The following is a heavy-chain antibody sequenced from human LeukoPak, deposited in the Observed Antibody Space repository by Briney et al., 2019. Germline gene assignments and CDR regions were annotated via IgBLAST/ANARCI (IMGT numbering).Heavy chain of an antibody. CDR1: GYTFTNYG. V-gene: IGHV1-18*01. J-gene: IGHJ4*02. CDR2: ISAYNGNT. Sequence: ASVKDSCKASGYTFTNYGFSWVRQAPGQGLEWMGWISAYNGNTNYAQKLQGRVTMTTDTSTSTAYMELRSLRSDDTAVYYCARSYGGNPLTDYWGQGTLVTVSS. CDR3: ARSYGGNPLTDY. D-gene: IGHD4-23*01.